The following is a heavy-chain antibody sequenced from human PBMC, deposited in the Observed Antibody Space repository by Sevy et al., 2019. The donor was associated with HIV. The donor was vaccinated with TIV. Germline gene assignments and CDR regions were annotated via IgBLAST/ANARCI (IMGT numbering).Heavy chain of an antibody. J-gene: IGHJ4*02. V-gene: IGHV3-73*01. CDR1: GFTFSGSA. D-gene: IGHD2-2*01. CDR3: TSLGYCSSTSCDFDY. Sequence: GGSLRLSCVASGFTFSGSAMHWVRQASGKGLEWVGRIRSKANSYATAYAASVKGRFTISRDDSKNTAYLQMNSLKTEDTAVYYCTSLGYCSSTSCDFDYWGQGTLVTVSS. CDR2: IRSKANSYAT.